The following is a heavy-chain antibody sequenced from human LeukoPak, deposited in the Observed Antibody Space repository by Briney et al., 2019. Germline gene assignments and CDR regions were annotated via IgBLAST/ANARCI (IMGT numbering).Heavy chain of an antibody. CDR1: GFTFSSYG. Sequence: SGGSLRLSCAASGFTFSSYGMSWVRQAPGKGLEWVSFISGSGGNTYYTDSVKGRFTISRDNSKNTLYLQMNSLRAEDTAVYYCARGHHYFDYWGQGTLVTVSS. CDR3: ARGHHYFDY. J-gene: IGHJ4*02. V-gene: IGHV3-23*01. CDR2: ISGSGGNT.